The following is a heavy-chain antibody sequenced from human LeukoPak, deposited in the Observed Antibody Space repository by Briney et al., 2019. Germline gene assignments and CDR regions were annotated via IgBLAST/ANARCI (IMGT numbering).Heavy chain of an antibody. D-gene: IGHD3-22*01. CDR1: GGSISSGAYS. CDR2: IYHSGST. J-gene: IGHJ3*02. V-gene: IGHV4-30-4*07. Sequence: SETLSLTCAVSGGSISSGAYSWSWIRQPPGKGLEWIGYIYHSGSTYYNPSLKSRVTMSVDTSKNQFSLKLSSVTAADTAVYYCARGAIYDSRLTNDAFDIWGQGTMVTVSS. CDR3: ARGAIYDSRLTNDAFDI.